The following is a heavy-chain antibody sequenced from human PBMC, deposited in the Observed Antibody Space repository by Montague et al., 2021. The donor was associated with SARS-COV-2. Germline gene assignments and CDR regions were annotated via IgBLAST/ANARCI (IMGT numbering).Heavy chain of an antibody. Sequence: SLRLSCAASGFTFGSYSMNWVRQAPGKGLEWVSYISRNSRTIHYADSVKGRITISRDNAKNSLYLQMNSLRAEDTAVYYCADYGDTEPFQHWGQGTLVTVSS. V-gene: IGHV3-48*04. CDR1: GFTFGSYS. CDR3: ADYGDTEPFQH. J-gene: IGHJ1*01. D-gene: IGHD4-17*01. CDR2: ISRNSRTI.